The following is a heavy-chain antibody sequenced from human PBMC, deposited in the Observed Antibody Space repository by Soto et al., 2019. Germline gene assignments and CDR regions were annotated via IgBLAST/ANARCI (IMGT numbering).Heavy chain of an antibody. D-gene: IGHD3-16*01. CDR3: AKLVDKSLDDY. CDR1: GFTFSTSD. J-gene: IGHJ4*02. Sequence: GGSLRLSCVASGFTFSTSDMHWVRQAPGQGLEWVAVVSYDERNIYYADSVKGRFSVSRDNSKNTLFLHMNSLRAEDTAVYFCAKLVDKSLDDYWGQGALVTVSS. V-gene: IGHV3-30*18. CDR2: VSYDERNI.